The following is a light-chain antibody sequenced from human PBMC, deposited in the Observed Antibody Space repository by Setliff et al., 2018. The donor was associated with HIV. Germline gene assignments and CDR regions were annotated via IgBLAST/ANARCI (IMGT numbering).Light chain of an antibody. CDR2: VNT. CDR1: SSNIGAGYD. Sequence: QSVLTQPPSVSGAPGQRVTISCTGTSSNIGAGYDVHWYQQLPGTAPKLLIYVNTNRPSGVPDRFSGSKSGNTASLTISGLQAEDEADYYCGSYTDSRIVVFGGGTKVTVL. V-gene: IGLV1-40*01. J-gene: IGLJ2*01. CDR3: GSYTDSRIVV.